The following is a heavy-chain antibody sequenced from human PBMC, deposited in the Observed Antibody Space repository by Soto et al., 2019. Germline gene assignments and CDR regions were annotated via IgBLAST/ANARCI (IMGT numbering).Heavy chain of an antibody. V-gene: IGHV3-30*18. CDR1: GFTLSSFG. CDR3: VKDREYQLRRKYYYMDV. Sequence: PGGSLRLSCAASGFTLSSFGMHWVRQAPGKGLEWVAFISYDGNDKYYADSVKGRFTISRDNSKNTLFLQMNSLRGEDTAVYHCVKDREYQLRRKYYYMDVWGRGTSVTVSS. D-gene: IGHD2-2*01. J-gene: IGHJ6*03. CDR2: ISYDGNDK.